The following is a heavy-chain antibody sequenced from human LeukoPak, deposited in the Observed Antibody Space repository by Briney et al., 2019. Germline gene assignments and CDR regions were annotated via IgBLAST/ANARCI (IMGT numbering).Heavy chain of an antibody. V-gene: IGHV3-74*01. D-gene: IGHD6-6*01. CDR3: ARATHQYSSPVWARAFDI. Sequence: AGGSLRLSCAASGFTFSNYWMQWVRQAPGTGLVWVSRIHSDGSSTAYADSVKGRFTISRDNAKNTLYLQMNSLRAEDTAVYYCARATHQYSSPVWARAFDIWGQGTMVTVSS. CDR1: GFTFSNYW. J-gene: IGHJ3*02. CDR2: IHSDGSST.